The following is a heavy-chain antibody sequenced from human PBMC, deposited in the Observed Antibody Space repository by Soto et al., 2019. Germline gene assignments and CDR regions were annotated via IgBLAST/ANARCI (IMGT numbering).Heavy chain of an antibody. CDR1: GGSVISGSYY. V-gene: IGHV4-61*01. D-gene: IGHD1-26*01. CDR3: ARERVGAATIDY. J-gene: IGHJ4*02. CDR2: IYYSGST. Sequence: SETLSLTCTVSGGSVISGSYYWSWIRQPPGKGLEWIGYIYYSGSTNYNPSLKSRVTISVDTSKNQFSLKLSSVTAADTAVYYCARERVGAATIDYWSQGTLVTVSS.